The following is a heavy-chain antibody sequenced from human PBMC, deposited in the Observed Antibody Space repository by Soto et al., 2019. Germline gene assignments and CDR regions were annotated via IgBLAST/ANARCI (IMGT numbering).Heavy chain of an antibody. CDR3: ARARYDSSGYGFDY. Sequence: QVQLQESGPGLVKPSETLSLTCTVSGGSVSSGSYYWSWIRQPPGKGLEWIGYIYYSGGTNYNPYLTSRVTISVDTSKYQFSLKLCSVTAADTAVYYCARARYDSSGYGFDYWGQGTLVTVSS. J-gene: IGHJ4*02. CDR2: IYYSGGT. D-gene: IGHD3-22*01. V-gene: IGHV4-61*01. CDR1: GGSVSSGSYY.